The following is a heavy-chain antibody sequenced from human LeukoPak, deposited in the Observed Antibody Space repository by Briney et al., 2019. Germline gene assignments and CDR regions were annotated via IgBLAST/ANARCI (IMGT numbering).Heavy chain of an antibody. CDR2: IYYSGNT. Sequence: PSETLSLTCTVSGGSISHYYWSWIRQPPGKGLEWIGYIYYSGNTNYNPSLKSRVTISVDTSKNQFSLKLSSVTAADTAVYYCARVEEGYGSGRRENYYYYYMDVWGKGTTVTISS. CDR3: ARVEEGYGSGRRENYYYYYMDV. CDR1: GGSISHYY. V-gene: IGHV4-59*01. J-gene: IGHJ6*03. D-gene: IGHD3-10*01.